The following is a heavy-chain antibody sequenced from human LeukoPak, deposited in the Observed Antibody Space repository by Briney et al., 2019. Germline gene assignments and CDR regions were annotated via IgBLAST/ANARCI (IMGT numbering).Heavy chain of an antibody. CDR3: ARSRSYYYDSSGYWTYYFDY. D-gene: IGHD3-22*01. J-gene: IGHJ4*02. CDR1: GGSISSGGYY. CDR2: IYYSGST. V-gene: IGHV4-31*03. Sequence: SETLSLTCTDSGGSISSGGYYWSWIRQHPGKGLEWIGYIYYSGSTYYNPSLKSRVTISVDTSKNQFSLKLSSVTAADTAVYYCARSRSYYYDSSGYWTYYFDYWGQGTLVTVSS.